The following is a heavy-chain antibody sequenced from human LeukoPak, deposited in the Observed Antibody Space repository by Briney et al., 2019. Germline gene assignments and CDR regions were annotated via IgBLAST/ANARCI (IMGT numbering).Heavy chain of an antibody. CDR3: AREPPGY. CDR1: GGSVTSGNYY. V-gene: IGHV4-61*02. Sequence: SETLSLTCTVSGGSVTSGNYYWNWIRQPAGKGLEWIGRIYTNGGASYNPSLKSRVTISIDASKNQFSLKLSSVTAADTAVYYCAREPPGYWGQGILVTVSS. J-gene: IGHJ4*02. CDR2: IYTNGGA.